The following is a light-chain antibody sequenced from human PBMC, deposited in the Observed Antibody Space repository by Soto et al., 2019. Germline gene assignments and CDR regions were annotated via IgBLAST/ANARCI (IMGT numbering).Light chain of an antibody. J-gene: IGKJ2*01. CDR3: LQYDNPPYT. V-gene: IGKV1-33*01. Sequence: DIQMTQSPSSLSASIGGRVTITCQASQDITIYLNWYQQKPGKAPKLLIYDASNLEAGVPSRFSGSASGTDFTLTISSLQPEDIATYYCLQYDNPPYTFGQGTKLEIK. CDR1: QDITIY. CDR2: DAS.